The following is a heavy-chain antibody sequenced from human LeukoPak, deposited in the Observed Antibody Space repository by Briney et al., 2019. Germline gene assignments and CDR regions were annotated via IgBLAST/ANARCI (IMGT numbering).Heavy chain of an antibody. CDR1: GGFISSYY. CDR2: IYSSGNT. D-gene: IGHD3-3*01. Sequence: PSETLSLTCTVSGGFISSYYWNWIRQTPGKGLEWIGSIYSSGNTNYNPSLKSRVTISVDTSKNQFSLMLTSVTAADTAVYYCARGVVITGLDYWGQGTPLTVSS. J-gene: IGHJ4*02. V-gene: IGHV4-59*01. CDR3: ARGVVITGLDY.